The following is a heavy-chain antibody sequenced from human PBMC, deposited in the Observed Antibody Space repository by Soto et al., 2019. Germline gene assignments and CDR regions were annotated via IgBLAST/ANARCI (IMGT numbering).Heavy chain of an antibody. D-gene: IGHD1-26*01. CDR2: ISAYNGNT. Sequence: ASVKVSCKASGYTFTSYGISWVRQAPGQGLEWMGWISAYNGNTNYAQKLQGRVTMTTDTSTSTAYMELRNLRSDDTAVYYCAKDQYGGGPGNPAYGGKGTLVPVSP. J-gene: IGHJ4*02. CDR1: GYTFTSYG. V-gene: IGHV1-18*01. CDR3: AKDQYGGGPGNPAY.